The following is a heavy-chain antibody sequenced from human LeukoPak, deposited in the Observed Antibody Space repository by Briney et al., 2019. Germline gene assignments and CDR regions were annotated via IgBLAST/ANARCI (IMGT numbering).Heavy chain of an antibody. CDR2: ISYDGSNK. V-gene: IGHV3-30*04. D-gene: IGHD4-11*01. J-gene: IGHJ5*02. Sequence: GGSLRLSCAASGFTFSSYSMHWARQAPGKGREWVAVISYDGSNKYYADSVKGRFTISRDNSKNTLYLQMNSLRAEDTAVYYCARDTGVAFDPWGQGTLVTVSS. CDR3: ARDTGVAFDP. CDR1: GFTFSSYS.